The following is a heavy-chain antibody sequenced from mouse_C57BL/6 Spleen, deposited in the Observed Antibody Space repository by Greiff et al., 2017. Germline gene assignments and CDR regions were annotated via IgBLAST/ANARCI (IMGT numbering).Heavy chain of an antibody. CDR1: GYAFSSSW. CDR3: ARGGGSSGFDY. Sequence: VKLQESGPELVKPGASVKISCKASGYAFSSSWMNWVKQRPGKGLEWIGRIYPGDGDTNYNGKFKGKATLTADKSSSTAYMQLSSLTSEDSAIYYCARGGGSSGFDYWGQGTTLTVSS. V-gene: IGHV1-82*01. D-gene: IGHD3-2*02. CDR2: IYPGDGDT. J-gene: IGHJ2*01.